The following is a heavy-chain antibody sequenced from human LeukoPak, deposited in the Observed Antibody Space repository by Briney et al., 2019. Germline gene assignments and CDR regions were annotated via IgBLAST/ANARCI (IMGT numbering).Heavy chain of an antibody. Sequence: ASVKVSCKASGYTFTGYYMHWVRQAPGQGLEWMGWINPNSGGTNYAQKFQGRVTMTRDTSISTAYMELSRLRSDDTAVYYCARDKYYYGSGSYPLDYWGQGTLVTVSS. CDR1: GYTFTGYY. D-gene: IGHD3-10*01. V-gene: IGHV1-2*02. J-gene: IGHJ4*02. CDR3: ARDKYYYGSGSYPLDY. CDR2: INPNSGGT.